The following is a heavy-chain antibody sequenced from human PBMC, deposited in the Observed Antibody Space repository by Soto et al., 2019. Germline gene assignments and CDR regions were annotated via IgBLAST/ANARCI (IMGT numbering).Heavy chain of an antibody. D-gene: IGHD3-22*01. J-gene: IGHJ4*02. Sequence: SETLSLTCPVYGGSFSGYYWSWIRQPPGKGLECIGEINHSGSTNYNPSLNSRVTKSVATDKNQLNVKRGCVTAAETAVYYCARQNGITMIVAVLTLAPFFGYWSQGILVTVSS. V-gene: IGHV4-34*01. CDR1: GGSFSGYY. CDR2: INHSGST. CDR3: ARQNGITMIVAVLTLAPFFGY.